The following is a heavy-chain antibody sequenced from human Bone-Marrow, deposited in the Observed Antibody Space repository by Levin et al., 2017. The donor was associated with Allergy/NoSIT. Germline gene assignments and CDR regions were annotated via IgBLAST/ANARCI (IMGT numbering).Heavy chain of an antibody. V-gene: IGHV3-15*01. CDR3: TPRKSADYHNNLCTY. Sequence: GGSLRLSCAASGLTLTNAWMSWVRQAPGKGLEWVGRIKGKSDGGTTDYAAPVKGRFTISRDDSKNTLYLQMNSLQTEDTAVYFCTPRKSADYHNNLCTYWGQGTLVTVSS. D-gene: IGHD4-11*01. CDR1: GLTLTNAW. J-gene: IGHJ4*02. CDR2: IKGKSDGGTT.